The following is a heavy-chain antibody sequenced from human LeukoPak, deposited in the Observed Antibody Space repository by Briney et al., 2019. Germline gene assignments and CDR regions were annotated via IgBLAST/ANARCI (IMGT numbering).Heavy chain of an antibody. CDR2: IRYDGSNK. V-gene: IGHV3-30*02. CDR1: GFTFSSYG. CDR3: AKDRGSMTRDYYY. D-gene: IGHD2/OR15-2a*01. Sequence: PGRSLRLSCAASGFTFSSYGMHWVRQAPGKGLEWVAFIRYDGSNKYYADSVKGRFTISRDNSKNTLDLQMNSLRGEDTAVYYCAKDRGSMTRDYYYWGQGTLVTVSS. J-gene: IGHJ4*02.